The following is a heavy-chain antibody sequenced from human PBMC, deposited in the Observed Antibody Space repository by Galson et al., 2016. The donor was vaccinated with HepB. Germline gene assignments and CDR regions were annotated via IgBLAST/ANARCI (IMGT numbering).Heavy chain of an antibody. CDR3: AREGATTIGGFGY. D-gene: IGHD1-26*01. CDR1: GFTFTSYY. V-gene: IGHV1-46*01. CDR2: INPSGGST. J-gene: IGHJ4*02. Sequence: SVKLSCTASGFTFTSYYMHWVRQAPGQGLEWMGIINPSGGSTSYAENFKGRVTMTRDTSTSTVYMELSSLRSEDTAMYYCAREGATTIGGFGYWGQGTLVTVSS.